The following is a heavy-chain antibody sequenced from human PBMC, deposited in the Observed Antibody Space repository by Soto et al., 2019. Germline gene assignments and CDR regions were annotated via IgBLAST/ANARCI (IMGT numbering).Heavy chain of an antibody. CDR2: VYYSGST. J-gene: IGHJ4*02. Sequence: SETLSLTCTVSGGSISSGGYYWSWIRQHPGKGLEWIGYVYYSGSTYYNPSLKSRVTISVDTSKNQFSLKLSSVTAADTAVYYCARDQPDYGDYAFDYWGQGTLVTVSS. CDR3: ARDQPDYGDYAFDY. V-gene: IGHV4-31*03. D-gene: IGHD4-17*01. CDR1: GGSISSGGYY.